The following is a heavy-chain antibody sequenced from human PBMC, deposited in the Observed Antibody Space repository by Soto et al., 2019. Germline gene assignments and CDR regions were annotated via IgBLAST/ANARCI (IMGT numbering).Heavy chain of an antibody. CDR3: ARAAYYDILTGYYAGDAFDI. V-gene: IGHV1-18*01. CDR1: GYTFTSYG. CDR2: ISAYNGNT. J-gene: IGHJ3*02. Sequence: QVQLVQSGAEVKKPGASVKVSCKASGYTFTSYGISWVRQAPGQGLEWMGWISAYNGNTNYAQKLQGRVTMTTDTSTSTAYMELRSLRSDDTAVYYCARAAYYDILTGYYAGDAFDIWGQGTMVTVSS. D-gene: IGHD3-9*01.